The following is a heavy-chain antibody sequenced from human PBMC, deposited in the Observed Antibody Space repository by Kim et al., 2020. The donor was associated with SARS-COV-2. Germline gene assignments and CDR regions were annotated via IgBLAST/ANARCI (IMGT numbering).Heavy chain of an antibody. J-gene: IGHJ4*02. V-gene: IGHV6-1*01. CDR3: ARFEWELNEFDY. D-gene: IGHD1-26*01. Sequence: EYAVSEKRRITTTPEPSKNQFSLQLNSVTPEDTAVYYCARFEWELNEFDYWGQGTLVTVSS.